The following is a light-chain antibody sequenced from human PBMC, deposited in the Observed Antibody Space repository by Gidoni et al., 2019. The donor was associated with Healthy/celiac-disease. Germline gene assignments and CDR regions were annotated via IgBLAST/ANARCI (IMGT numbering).Light chain of an antibody. CDR1: QDISNY. CDR3: QQYDNLPPALT. J-gene: IGKJ4*01. CDR2: DAS. Sequence: NQITQSPSALSASVGDRVTITCQASQDISNYLNWYQQKPGKAPKLLIYDASTLETGVPSRFSGSGSGTDFTFTISSLQPEDIATYYCQQYDNLPPALTFGGXTKVEIK. V-gene: IGKV1-33*01.